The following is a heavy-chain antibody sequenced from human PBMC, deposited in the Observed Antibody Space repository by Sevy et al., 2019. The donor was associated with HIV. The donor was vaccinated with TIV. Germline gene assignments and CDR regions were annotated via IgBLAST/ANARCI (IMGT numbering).Heavy chain of an antibody. CDR2: IWYDGSSK. J-gene: IGHJ4*02. D-gene: IGHD3-10*01. CDR1: GFTFSSYG. V-gene: IGHV3-33*01. Sequence: GGSLRLSCAASGFTFSSYGMHWVRQAPGKGLEWVAVIWYDGSSKYYADSVKGRFTVSRDNSKNTLYLQMNSLRAEDTAVYYCARDKLLPFTVTMVRGALSYYFDSWGLGTLVTVSS. CDR3: ARDKLLPFTVTMVRGALSYYFDS.